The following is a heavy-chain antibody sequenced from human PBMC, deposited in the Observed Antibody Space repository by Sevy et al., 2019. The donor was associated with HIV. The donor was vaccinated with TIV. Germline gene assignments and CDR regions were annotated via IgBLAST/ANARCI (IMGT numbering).Heavy chain of an antibody. CDR1: GFTFGDYA. D-gene: IGHD3-22*01. J-gene: IGHJ4*02. CDR3: TRAEQYEYDSTSYYDYFDY. CDR2: IRRRAFGGTN. Sequence: GGSLRLSCTASGFTFGDYAVGWFRQAPGKGLEWVSFIRRRAFGGTNEYAASVKGRFTISKDDSQSTAYLQMNSLKTEDTAFYYCTRAEQYEYDSTSYYDYFDYWGQGTLVTVSS. V-gene: IGHV3-49*03.